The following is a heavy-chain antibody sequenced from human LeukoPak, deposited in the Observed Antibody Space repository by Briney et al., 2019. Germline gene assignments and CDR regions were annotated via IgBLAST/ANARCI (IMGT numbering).Heavy chain of an antibody. D-gene: IGHD4-17*01. Sequence: PSETLSLTCSVSGDSISYFYWSWLRQAAGKGLEWIGRVSSSGNTDYNASLKSRVTMSVDTSKNQLSLKVISVTAADTAVYYCARVITVTSSAFDIWGQGTMVTVSS. CDR1: GDSISYFY. V-gene: IGHV4-4*07. CDR3: ARVITVTSSAFDI. J-gene: IGHJ3*02. CDR2: VSSSGNT.